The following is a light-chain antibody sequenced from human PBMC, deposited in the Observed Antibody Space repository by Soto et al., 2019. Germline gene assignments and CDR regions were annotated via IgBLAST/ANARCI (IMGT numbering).Light chain of an antibody. CDR1: SSNIGAGYD. CDR3: QSYDSSLSVYYV. CDR2: GNS. V-gene: IGLV1-40*01. Sequence: QSVLTQPPSVSGAPGQRVTISCTGSSSNIGAGYDVHWYQQLPGTVPKLLIYGNSNRPSGVPDRFSGSKSGTSASLAITGLQAEDEADYYCQSYDSSLSVYYVFGTGTKVTVL. J-gene: IGLJ1*01.